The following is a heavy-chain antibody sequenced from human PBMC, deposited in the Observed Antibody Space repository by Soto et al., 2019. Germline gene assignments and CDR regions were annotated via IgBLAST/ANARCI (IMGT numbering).Heavy chain of an antibody. V-gene: IGHV3-30-3*01. CDR3: ARGRTVRDHDDFDL. CDR2: MSYDGNSK. J-gene: IGHJ4*02. CDR1: GFTFSSYS. Sequence: QVQLVESGGGVVQPGRSVRLSCAASGFTFSSYSMHWVRQAPGKGLEWVAAMSYDGNSKYFADSVKGRFTISRDNSKNTLSLQMNSLRAEDSAVYYCARGRTVRDHDDFDLWGQGTLVTVSS. D-gene: IGHD2-21*01.